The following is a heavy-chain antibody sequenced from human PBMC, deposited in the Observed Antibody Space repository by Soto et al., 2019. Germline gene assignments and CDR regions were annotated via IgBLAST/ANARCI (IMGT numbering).Heavy chain of an antibody. CDR1: GYTSTSNG. J-gene: IGHJ5*02. CDR2: ISAYNGNT. D-gene: IGHD3-22*01. CDR3: ARGGPYYYDSSGYYNWFDP. V-gene: IGHV1-18*01. Sequence: ASVKVTCKDSGYTSTSNGMSWVRQAPGQGLEWMGWISAYNGNTNYAQKLQGRVTMTTDTSTSTAYMELRSLRSDDTAVYYCARGGPYYYDSSGYYNWFDPWGQGTLVTVSS.